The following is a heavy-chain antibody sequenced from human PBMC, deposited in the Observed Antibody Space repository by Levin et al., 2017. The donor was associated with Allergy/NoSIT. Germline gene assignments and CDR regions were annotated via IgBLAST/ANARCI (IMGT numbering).Heavy chain of an antibody. V-gene: IGHV4-59*01. D-gene: IGHD3-10*01. Sequence: SETLSLTCTVSGGSISSYYWSWIRQPPGKGLEWIGYIYYSGSTNYNPSLKSRVTISVDTSKNQFSLKLSSVTAADTAVYYCATWAKFGELVYDAFDIWGQGTMVTVSS. CDR3: ATWAKFGELVYDAFDI. CDR1: GGSISSYY. CDR2: IYYSGST. J-gene: IGHJ3*02.